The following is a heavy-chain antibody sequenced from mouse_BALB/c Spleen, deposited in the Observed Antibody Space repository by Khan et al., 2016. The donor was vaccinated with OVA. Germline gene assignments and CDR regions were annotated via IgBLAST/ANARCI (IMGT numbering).Heavy chain of an antibody. D-gene: IGHD1-1*01. Sequence: QVQLQQPGAELVKAGVSVKMSCKASGYTFTSYWMHWVKQRLGQGLEWFAETNPTNGRTYYNEKFKSKATLTVDKSSSPAYMLLSGPTFEDSAVYYCARIKKIVATYFDYWGQGTTLTVSS. V-gene: IGHV1S81*02. CDR2: TNPTNGRT. CDR3: ARIKKIVATYFDY. J-gene: IGHJ2*01. CDR1: GYTFTSYW.